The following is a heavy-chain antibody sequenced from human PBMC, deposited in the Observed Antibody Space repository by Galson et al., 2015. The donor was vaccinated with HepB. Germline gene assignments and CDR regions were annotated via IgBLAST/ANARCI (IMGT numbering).Heavy chain of an antibody. CDR1: GYTFKNHG. D-gene: IGHD3-10*01. V-gene: IGHV1-18*04. J-gene: IGHJ4*02. Sequence: SVKVSCKASGYTFKNHGITWVRQAPGQGLEWMGWISGKNGNRNYAQRFQARLTMTKDTSTYTAYMELKSLTSDDTAVYYCARVRGTSYFSIDFWGQGTLVTVSS. CDR2: ISGKNGNR. CDR3: ARVRGTSYFSIDF.